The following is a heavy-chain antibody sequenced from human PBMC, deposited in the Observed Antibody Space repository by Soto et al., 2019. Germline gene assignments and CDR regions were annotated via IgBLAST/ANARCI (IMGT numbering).Heavy chain of an antibody. Sequence: QVQLQESGPGLVKPSGTLSLTCAVSGDSISSNNWWSWVRQPPGKGLEWIGEIYHSGSTNYNPSLKSRVTIADDKSTNQFSLKLSPVTAADTAMSYCARGGGRIDSWGQATLVTVSS. J-gene: IGHJ4*02. CDR2: IYHSGST. CDR1: GDSISSNNW. CDR3: ARGGGRIDS. D-gene: IGHD1-26*01. V-gene: IGHV4-4*02.